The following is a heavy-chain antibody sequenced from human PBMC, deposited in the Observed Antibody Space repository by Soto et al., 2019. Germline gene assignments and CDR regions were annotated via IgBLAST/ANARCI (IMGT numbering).Heavy chain of an antibody. CDR2: ISAHSGNT. CDR3: ARGRYGDY. J-gene: IGHJ4*02. D-gene: IGHD1-1*01. Sequence: QVHLVQSGAGVKKPGASVKVSCKASGYTFTSYGITWVRQAPGQGLEWMGWISAHSGNTDYAQKLQGRVIVTRDTSTSTAYMELRSLISDDTAVYYCARGRYGDYWGQGALVTVSS. V-gene: IGHV1-18*01. CDR1: GYTFTSYG.